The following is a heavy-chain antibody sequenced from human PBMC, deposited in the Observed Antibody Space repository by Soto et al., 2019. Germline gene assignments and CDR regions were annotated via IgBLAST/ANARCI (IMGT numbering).Heavy chain of an antibody. D-gene: IGHD6-13*01. CDR2: IKSKTDGGTA. CDR1: GFTFSNAW. Sequence: GGSLRLSCAASGFTFSNAWMNWVRQAPGKGLEWVGRIKSKTDGGTADYAAPVKGRFTISRDDSKNTLYLQMNSLKTEDTAVYYCATGYTSGWCRSRYYFDSWGQGTRVTVSS. CDR3: ATGYTSGWCRSRYYFDS. J-gene: IGHJ4*02. V-gene: IGHV3-15*07.